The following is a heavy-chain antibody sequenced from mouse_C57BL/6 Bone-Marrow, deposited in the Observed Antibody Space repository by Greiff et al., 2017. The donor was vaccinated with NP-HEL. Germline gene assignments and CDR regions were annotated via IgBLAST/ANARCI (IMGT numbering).Heavy chain of an antibody. CDR2: IRNKANNHAT. CDR3: TRQHYYGSSPWFAY. J-gene: IGHJ3*01. Sequence: EVNLVESGGGLVQPGGSMKLSCAASGFTFSDAWMDWVRQSPEKGLEWVAEIRNKANNHATYYAESVKGRFTISRDDSKSSVYLQMNSLRAEDTGIYYCTRQHYYGSSPWFAYWGQGTLVTVSA. D-gene: IGHD1-1*01. V-gene: IGHV6-6*01. CDR1: GFTFSDAW.